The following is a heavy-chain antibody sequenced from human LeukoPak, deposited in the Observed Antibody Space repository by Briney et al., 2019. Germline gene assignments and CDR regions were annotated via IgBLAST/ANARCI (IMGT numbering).Heavy chain of an antibody. CDR3: ARRGTTDPHNWFDS. CDR1: GFSFSNYG. D-gene: IGHD3-16*01. J-gene: IGHJ5*01. CDR2: IGGSDDRI. V-gene: IGHV3-23*01. Sequence: QSGGSLRLSCVASGFSFSNYGMTWVRQAPGRGLEWVSGIGGSDDRIEYAASVRGRFAISRDNSKNTLYLQMNSLRAEDSAVYICARRGTTDPHNWFDSWGQGNLVTVSS.